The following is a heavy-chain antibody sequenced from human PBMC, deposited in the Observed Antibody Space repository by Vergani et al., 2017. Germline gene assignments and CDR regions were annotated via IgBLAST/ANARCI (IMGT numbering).Heavy chain of an antibody. Sequence: QVQLQESGPGLVKPSETLSLTCTVSGGSVSSGSYYWTWIRQPAGKGLEWIGDIHYRGSTNSNPSLNSRVTISVDTSKNQFFLKLSSVTAAGTAVYYCAGGSPGADFDYWGQGSLVTVSS. J-gene: IGHJ4*02. CDR3: AGGSPGADFDY. CDR1: GGSVSSGSYY. D-gene: IGHD3-10*01. CDR2: IHYRGST. V-gene: IGHV4-61*10.